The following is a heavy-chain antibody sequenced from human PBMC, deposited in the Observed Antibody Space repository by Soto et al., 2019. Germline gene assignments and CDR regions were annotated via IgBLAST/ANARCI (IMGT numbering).Heavy chain of an antibody. CDR1: GYSISSGYY. CDR3: AKAALRYFDWSPAGDP. CDR2: LYHSGTT. J-gene: IGHJ5*02. D-gene: IGHD3-9*01. V-gene: IGHV4-38-2*01. Sequence: SETLSLTCDVSGYSISSGYYWGWIRQPPGGGLEWIGTLYHSGTTYYSPSLKSRVTISVDTSQNQFSLKLSSVTAADTAVYYCAKAALRYFDWSPAGDPWGQGTLVTVSS.